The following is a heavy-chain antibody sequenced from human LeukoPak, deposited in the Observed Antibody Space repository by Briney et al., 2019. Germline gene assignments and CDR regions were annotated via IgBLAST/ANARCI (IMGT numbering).Heavy chain of an antibody. D-gene: IGHD2-2*03. Sequence: GGSLRLSCAASGFTFSSYAMHWVRQAPGKGLEWVAVISYHGSNKYYADSVKGRFTISRDNSKNTLYLQMNSLRGEDTAVYYCASLDLGTPYYYYGMDVWGQGTTVTVSS. CDR1: GFTFSSYA. V-gene: IGHV3-30-3*01. J-gene: IGHJ6*02. CDR3: ASLDLGTPYYYYGMDV. CDR2: ISYHGSNK.